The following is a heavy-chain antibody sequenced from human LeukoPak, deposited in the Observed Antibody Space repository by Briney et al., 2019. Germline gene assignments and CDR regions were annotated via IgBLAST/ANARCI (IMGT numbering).Heavy chain of an antibody. V-gene: IGHV1-18*01. CDR2: ISAYNGNT. Sequence: EASVKVSCKASGYTFTSYGISWVRQAPGQGLEWMGWISAYNGNTNYAQKLQGRVTMTTDTSTSTAYMELRSLRSDDTAVYYCARDPHDYGDLEAFDIWGQGTMVTVSS. CDR1: GYTFTSYG. J-gene: IGHJ3*02. CDR3: ARDPHDYGDLEAFDI. D-gene: IGHD4-17*01.